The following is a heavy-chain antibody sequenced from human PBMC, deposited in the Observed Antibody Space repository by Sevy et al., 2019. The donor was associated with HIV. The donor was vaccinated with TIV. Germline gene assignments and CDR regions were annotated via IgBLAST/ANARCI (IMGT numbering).Heavy chain of an antibody. V-gene: IGHV3-74*01. Sequence: GGSLRLSCAASGFTFSSYWMHWVRQAPGKGLVWVSRINSDGSSTSYADSVKGRFTISRDNAKNTLYLQMNSLRAEDTAVYYCGGFGAADGFDVWGQGTMVTVSS. J-gene: IGHJ3*01. CDR3: GGFGAADGFDV. CDR1: GFTFSSYW. D-gene: IGHD3-10*01. CDR2: INSDGSST.